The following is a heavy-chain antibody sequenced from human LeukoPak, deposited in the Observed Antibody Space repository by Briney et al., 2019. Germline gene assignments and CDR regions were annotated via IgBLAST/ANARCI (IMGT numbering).Heavy chain of an antibody. CDR1: GYTFTNYG. D-gene: IGHD3-22*01. CDR3: ARPDYYDSSGYYGNKFDY. J-gene: IGHJ4*02. Sequence: ASVKVSCKASGYTFTNYGISWVRQAPGQGLEWMGWISGNNGDTNYAQKFQGRVTMTTDTSTSTDYMELRSLRSDDTAVYYCARPDYYDSSGYYGNKFDYWGQGTLVTVSS. V-gene: IGHV1-18*04. CDR2: ISGNNGDT.